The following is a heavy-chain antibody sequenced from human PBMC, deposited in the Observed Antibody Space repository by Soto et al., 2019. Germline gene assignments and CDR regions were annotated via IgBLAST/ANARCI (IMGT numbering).Heavy chain of an antibody. Sequence: SETLSLTCAVYGGSFSGYYWSWIRQPPGKGLEWIGEINHSGSTNYNPSLKSRVTISVDTSKNQFSLKLSSVTAADTAVYYCARGWGVVVPAVRVWFDPWGQGTLVTVSS. CDR2: INHSGST. V-gene: IGHV4-34*01. CDR3: ARGWGVVVPAVRVWFDP. D-gene: IGHD2-2*01. J-gene: IGHJ5*02. CDR1: GGSFSGYY.